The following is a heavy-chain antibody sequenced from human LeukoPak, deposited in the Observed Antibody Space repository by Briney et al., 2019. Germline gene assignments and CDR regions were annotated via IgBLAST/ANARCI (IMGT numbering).Heavy chain of an antibody. CDR2: MNPNSGNT. CDR3: ARAPKMARGVTANSYYYYMDV. V-gene: IGHV1-8*03. CDR1: GYTFTSYD. Sequence: ASVKVSCKASGYTFTSYDINWVRQATGQGLEWMGWMNPNSGNTGYAQKFQGRVTITRNTSISTAYMELSSLRSEDTAVYYCARAPKMARGVTANSYYYYMDVWGKGTTVTVSS. J-gene: IGHJ6*03. D-gene: IGHD3-10*01.